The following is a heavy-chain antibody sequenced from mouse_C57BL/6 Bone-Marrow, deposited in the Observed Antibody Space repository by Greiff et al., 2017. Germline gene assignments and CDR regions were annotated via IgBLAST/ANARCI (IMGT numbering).Heavy chain of an antibody. V-gene: IGHV1-7*01. CDR1: GYTFTSYW. CDR2: INPSSGST. J-gene: IGHJ3*01. Sequence: QVQLQQSGAALAKPGASVKLSCKASGYTFTSYWMHWVKQRPGQGLEWIGNINPSSGSTKYNQKFKDKATLAADKSSSTAYMQLSSLTYEDSAVYYCARGYCGSSYAWVAYWGQGTLGTVSA. D-gene: IGHD1-1*01. CDR3: ARGYCGSSYAWVAY.